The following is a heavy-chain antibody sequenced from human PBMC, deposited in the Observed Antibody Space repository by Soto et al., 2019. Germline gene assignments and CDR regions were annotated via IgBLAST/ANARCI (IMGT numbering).Heavy chain of an antibody. V-gene: IGHV1-69*02. CDR2: IIPILGIA. CDR1: GGTFSSYT. Sequence: GASVKVSCKASGGTFSSYTISWVRQAPGQGLEWMGRIIPILGIANYAQKFQGRVTITADKSTSTAYMELSSLRSEDTAVYYCASFDDLGYGSGNYYFDYWGQGTLVTVSS. J-gene: IGHJ4*02. CDR3: ASFDDLGYGSGNYYFDY. D-gene: IGHD3-10*01.